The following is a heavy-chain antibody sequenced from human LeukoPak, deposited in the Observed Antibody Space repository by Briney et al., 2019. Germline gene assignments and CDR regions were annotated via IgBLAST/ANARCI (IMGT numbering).Heavy chain of an antibody. CDR3: AKDLHHYYDSSGYYGY. CDR1: GFTFSSYG. D-gene: IGHD3-22*01. J-gene: IGHJ4*02. Sequence: GGSLRLSCAASGFTFSSYGMHWDRQAPGKGLEWVAFIRNDGSNKYYEDSVKGRFTITRDNSKNTLYLQKNSLRAEDTAVYYCAKDLHHYYDSSGYYGYWGQGTLVTVSP. V-gene: IGHV3-30*02. CDR2: IRNDGSNK.